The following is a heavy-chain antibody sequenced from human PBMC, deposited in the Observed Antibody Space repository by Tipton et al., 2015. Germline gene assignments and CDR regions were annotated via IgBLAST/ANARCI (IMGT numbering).Heavy chain of an antibody. V-gene: IGHV3-72*01. J-gene: IGHJ4*02. D-gene: IGHD2-15*01. CDR1: GFTLSDHY. CDR2: SRNKANSFTT. CDR3: TRDYCFGGACYSD. Sequence: AVSGFTLSDHYMDWVRQAPGKGLEWVGRSRNKANSFTTEYAASVRGRFTISRDDSKNSLYLQMNSLKTEDTAIYYCTRDYCFGGACYSDWGQGTLVTVSS.